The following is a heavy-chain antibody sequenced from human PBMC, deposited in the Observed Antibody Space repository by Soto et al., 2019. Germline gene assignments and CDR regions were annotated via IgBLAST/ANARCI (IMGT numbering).Heavy chain of an antibody. D-gene: IGHD3-10*01. CDR2: TYYRSKWYN. CDR1: GDSVSSNSAA. Sequence: SQTLSLTCAISGDSVSSNSAAWNWIRQSPSRGLEWLGRTYYRSKWYNDYAVSVKSRITINPDTSKNQFSLQLNSVTPEDTAVCYCARVHGSGSYILRAFDIWGQGTMVTVSS. V-gene: IGHV6-1*01. J-gene: IGHJ3*02. CDR3: ARVHGSGSYILRAFDI.